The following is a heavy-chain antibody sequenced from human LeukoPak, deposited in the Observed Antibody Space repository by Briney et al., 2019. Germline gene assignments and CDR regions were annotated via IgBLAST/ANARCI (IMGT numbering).Heavy chain of an antibody. CDR2: ISSSSSYI. V-gene: IGHV3-21*01. D-gene: IGHD3-22*01. CDR1: GFTFSSYS. CDR3: ARVSGWYYYDSSGYYYPPDY. Sequence: PGGSLRLSCAASGFTFSSYSMNWVRQAPGKGLEWVPSISSSSSYIYYADSVKGRFTISRDNAKNSLYLQMNSLRAEDTAVYYCARVSGWYYYDSSGYYYPPDYWGQGTLVTVSS. J-gene: IGHJ4*02.